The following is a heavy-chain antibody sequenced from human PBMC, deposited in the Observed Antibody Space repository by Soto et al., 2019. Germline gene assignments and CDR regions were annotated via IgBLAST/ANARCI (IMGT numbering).Heavy chain of an antibody. CDR2: IYYSGST. CDR1: GGSISSSSYY. J-gene: IGHJ4*02. V-gene: IGHV4-39*01. CDR3: ARSPSRQYFDWIPDFDY. Sequence: PSETLSLTCTVSGGSISSSSYYWGWIRQPPGKGLEWIGSIYYSGSTYYNPSLKSRVTISVDTSKSQFSLNLRSVTAVDTAVYYCARSPSRQYFDWIPDFDYWGQGALVTVSS. D-gene: IGHD3-9*01.